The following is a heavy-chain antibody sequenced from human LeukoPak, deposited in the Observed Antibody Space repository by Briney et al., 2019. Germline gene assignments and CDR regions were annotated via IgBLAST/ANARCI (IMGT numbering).Heavy chain of an antibody. Sequence: SETLSLTCTVSGGSISSYYWSWLRQPPGKGLEWIGYIYYSGSTNYNPSLKSRVTISVDTSKDQFSLKLSSVTAADTAVYYCARVIAARRPYYYYYMDVWGKGTTVTVSS. CDR2: IYYSGST. D-gene: IGHD6-6*01. CDR1: GGSISSYY. J-gene: IGHJ6*03. V-gene: IGHV4-59*12. CDR3: ARVIAARRPYYYYYMDV.